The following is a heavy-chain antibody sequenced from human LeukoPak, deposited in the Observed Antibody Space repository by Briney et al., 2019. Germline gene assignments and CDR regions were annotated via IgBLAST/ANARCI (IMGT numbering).Heavy chain of an antibody. Sequence: PGGSLRLSCVASGFTFSTYGMHWVRQAPGKGLEWVSVISYDGSNKYYPDSVKGRFTISRDNSKNTLYLQMNSLRAEDTAVYYCASILPRAVAGTSPFDYWGQGTLVTVSS. J-gene: IGHJ4*02. V-gene: IGHV3-30*03. CDR3: ASILPRAVAGTSPFDY. CDR1: GFTFSTYG. CDR2: ISYDGSNK. D-gene: IGHD6-19*01.